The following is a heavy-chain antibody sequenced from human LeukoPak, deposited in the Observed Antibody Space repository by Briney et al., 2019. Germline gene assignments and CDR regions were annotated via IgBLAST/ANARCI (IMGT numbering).Heavy chain of an antibody. CDR1: GFTFSSYE. D-gene: IGHD3-10*01. CDR2: ISSSGSTI. J-gene: IGHJ5*02. Sequence: GGSLRLSCAASGFTFSSYEMNWVRQAPGKGLEWVSYISSSGSTIYYADSVKGRFTISRDNAKNSLYLQMNSLRAEDTALYYCAKDFRFGELLYNNWFDPWGQGTPVTVSS. V-gene: IGHV3-48*03. CDR3: AKDFRFGELLYNNWFDP.